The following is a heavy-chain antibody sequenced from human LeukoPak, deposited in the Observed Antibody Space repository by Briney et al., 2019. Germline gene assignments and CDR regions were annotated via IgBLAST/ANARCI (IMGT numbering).Heavy chain of an antibody. J-gene: IGHJ4*02. D-gene: IGHD2-2*01. CDR2: ISGSGGST. CDR1: GFTFSSYA. Sequence: GGSLRLSCAASGFTFSSYAMIWVRQAPGKGLEWVSGISGSGGSTYYADSVKGRFTISRDNSKNTLYLQMNSLRAEDTAVYYFAKSNYWSNPYYFDYWGQGTLVTVS. CDR3: AKSNYWSNPYYFDY. V-gene: IGHV3-23*01.